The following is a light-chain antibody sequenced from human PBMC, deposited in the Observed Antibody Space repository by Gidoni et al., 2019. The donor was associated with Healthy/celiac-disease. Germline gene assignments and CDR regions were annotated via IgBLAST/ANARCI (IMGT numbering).Light chain of an antibody. CDR1: QSISSW. V-gene: IGKV1-5*01. J-gene: IGKJ1*01. CDR3: QQYNSYSRT. CDR2: DAS. Sequence: DIQMTQSPSTLSASVGDRVTITCRASQSISSWLAWYQQKPGKSPQLLIYDASSLGSGVPSRFSGSGSGTEFTLTISSLQPDDFATYYCQQYNSYSRTFXQXTKVEIK.